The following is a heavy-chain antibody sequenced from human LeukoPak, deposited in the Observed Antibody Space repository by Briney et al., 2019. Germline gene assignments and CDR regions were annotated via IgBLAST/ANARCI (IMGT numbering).Heavy chain of an antibody. CDR2: IYSGGST. J-gene: IGHJ3*02. CDR3: ASYALDAFDI. D-gene: IGHD4-17*01. V-gene: IGHV3-53*01. CDR1: GFTVRSNY. Sequence: PGGSLRLSCAASGFTVRSNYMSWVRQAPGKGLEWVSVIYSGGSTYYADSVKGRFTISRDNSKNTLYLQMNSLRAEDTAVYYCASYALDAFDIWGQGTMVTVSS.